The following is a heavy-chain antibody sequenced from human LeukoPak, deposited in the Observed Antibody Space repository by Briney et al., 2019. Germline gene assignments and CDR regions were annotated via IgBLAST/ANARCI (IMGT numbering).Heavy chain of an antibody. J-gene: IGHJ4*02. CDR1: GGSISGYY. D-gene: IGHD3-3*01. V-gene: IGHV4-34*01. CDR3: ARGRSVRFLELFSSDY. Sequence: PSETLSLSCAVYGGSISGYYWSWIRKPPGKGLEWVGEYNHNGSTNYNPSLQGRVTISVDTSKNKFSRKLSSVTAAVTAVYYCARGRSVRFLELFSSDYWGQGTLVTVSS. CDR2: YNHNGST.